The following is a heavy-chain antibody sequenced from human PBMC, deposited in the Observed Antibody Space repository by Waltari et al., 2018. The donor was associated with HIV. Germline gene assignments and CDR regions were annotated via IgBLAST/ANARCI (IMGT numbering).Heavy chain of an antibody. J-gene: IGHJ6*02. CDR2: IYHSGSV. CDR3: ARQAGMALAGDDYRGGLDV. CDR1: GDSISTTTC. V-gene: IGHV4-4*02. D-gene: IGHD6-19*01. Sequence: QVQLQESGPGLVKPSGTLSLTCVVSGDSISTTTCWTWVRQPPGKGLEWIGEIYHSGSVNSNPSLSSRVIISLDKSKNQFSLRLNSVTAADTAVYYCARQAGMALAGDDYRGGLDVWGQGTTVTVSS.